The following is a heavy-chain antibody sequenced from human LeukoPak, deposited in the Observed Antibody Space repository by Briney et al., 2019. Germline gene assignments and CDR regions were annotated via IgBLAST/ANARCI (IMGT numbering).Heavy chain of an antibody. CDR3: ARELGYCSSTSCLTPNGY. Sequence: SETLSLTCTVSGGSISSYYWSWIRQPPGKGLEWIGYIYYSGSTNYNPSLKSRVTISVDTSKNQFSLKLSSVTAADTAVYYCARELGYCSSTSCLTPNGYWGQGTLVTVSS. J-gene: IGHJ4*02. D-gene: IGHD2-2*01. CDR2: IYYSGST. V-gene: IGHV4-59*01. CDR1: GGSISSYY.